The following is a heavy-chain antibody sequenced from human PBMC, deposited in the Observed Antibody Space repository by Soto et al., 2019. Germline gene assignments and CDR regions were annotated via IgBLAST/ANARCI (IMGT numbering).Heavy chain of an antibody. CDR3: AKFITGRTDDGFDI. V-gene: IGHV3-23*01. J-gene: IGHJ3*02. Sequence: EVQLLESGGGLVQPGGSLRLSCAASGFTFSSYAMSWVRQAPGKGLEWVTAINSSGDNTYYADSVKGRFTVSRDNSKTTLYLQMNSLRAEDTAVYYCAKFITGRTDDGFDIWGQGTMVTVSS. D-gene: IGHD1-20*01. CDR1: GFTFSSYA. CDR2: INSSGDNT.